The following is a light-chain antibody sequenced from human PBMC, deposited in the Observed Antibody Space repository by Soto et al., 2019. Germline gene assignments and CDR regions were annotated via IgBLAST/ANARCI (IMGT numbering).Light chain of an antibody. CDR2: DAS. CDR1: QSISSW. Sequence: DIQMTQSPSTLSASVGDRVTITCRASQSISSWLAWYQQKPGKAPKLLIYDASSLESGVPSRFSGSGSGTEFTLTISSLQPDAFATYYCQQYNSPLITFGPGTKVDIK. CDR3: QQYNSPLIT. J-gene: IGKJ3*01. V-gene: IGKV1-5*01.